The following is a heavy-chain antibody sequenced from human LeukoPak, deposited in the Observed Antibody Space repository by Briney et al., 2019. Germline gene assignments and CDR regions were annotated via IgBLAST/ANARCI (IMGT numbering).Heavy chain of an antibody. CDR1: GYTFTGYY. Sequence: ASVKVSCKASGYTFTGYYMHWVRQAPGQGLEWMGWINPNSGGTNYARKFQGRVTMTRDTSISTAYMELSRLRSDDTAVYYCARADVAGAAAGNGYWGQGTLVTVSS. J-gene: IGHJ4*02. CDR2: INPNSGGT. CDR3: ARADVAGAAAGNGY. D-gene: IGHD6-13*01. V-gene: IGHV1-2*02.